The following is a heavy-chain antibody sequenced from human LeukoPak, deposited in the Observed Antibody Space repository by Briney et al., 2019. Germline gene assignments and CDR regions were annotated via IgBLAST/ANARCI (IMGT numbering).Heavy chain of an antibody. CDR1: GGSFSGYY. Sequence: SETLSLTCAVYGGSFSGYYWSWIRQPPGKGLEWIGEINHSGSTNYNPSLKSRVTISVDTSKNQFSLKLSSVTAADTAVYYCARHLRSFPDCWGQGTLVTVSS. CDR3: ARHLRSFPDC. V-gene: IGHV4-34*01. J-gene: IGHJ4*02. CDR2: INHSGST. D-gene: IGHD3-3*02.